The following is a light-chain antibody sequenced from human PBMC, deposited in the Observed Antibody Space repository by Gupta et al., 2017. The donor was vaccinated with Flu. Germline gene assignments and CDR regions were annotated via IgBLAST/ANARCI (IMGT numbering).Light chain of an antibody. J-gene: IGKJ4*01. Sequence: EIVMTQSPATLSVSPGERATLSCRASQSVSNNLAWYQQKPGQAPRVLIYSASTRATGIPARFSGSGSGTEFTLTISSLQSEDFALYFCQQYNDWPSLTFGGGTXVEIK. CDR3: QQYNDWPSLT. CDR1: QSVSNN. V-gene: IGKV3-15*01. CDR2: SAS.